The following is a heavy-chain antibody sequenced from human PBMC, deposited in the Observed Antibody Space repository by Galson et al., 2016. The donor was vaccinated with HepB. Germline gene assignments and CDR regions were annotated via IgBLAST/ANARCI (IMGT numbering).Heavy chain of an antibody. CDR2: ISYYYVQE. D-gene: IGHD3-3*01. V-gene: IGHV3-30*14. J-gene: IGHJ4*02. CDR1: GFTFSDHA. Sequence: SLRLSCAASGFTFSDHAMYWVRQPPGKGLEWVALISYYYVQEFYADSVKGRFTISRDSSKNTLYLQMNNLRAEDTAVYYCARSQISGVVNGPYWGQGTLVTVSS. CDR3: ARSQISGVVNGPY.